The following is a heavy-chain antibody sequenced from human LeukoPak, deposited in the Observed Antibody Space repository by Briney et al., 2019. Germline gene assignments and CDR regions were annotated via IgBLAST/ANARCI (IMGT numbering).Heavy chain of an antibody. Sequence: ASVKVSRKASGYTFTSYYMHWVRQAPGQGLEWMGIINPSSGSTSYAQRFQGRVTMTRDTSTSTVYMELSSLRSEDTAVYYCARRADGDEGYFDYWGQGTLVTVSS. CDR2: INPSSGST. CDR1: GYTFTSYY. V-gene: IGHV1-46*01. CDR3: ARRADGDEGYFDY. J-gene: IGHJ4*02. D-gene: IGHD4-17*01.